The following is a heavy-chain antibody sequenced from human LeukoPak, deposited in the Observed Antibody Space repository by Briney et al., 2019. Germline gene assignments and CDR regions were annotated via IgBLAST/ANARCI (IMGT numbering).Heavy chain of an antibody. Sequence: RTGGSLRLSCAASGFTFSSYAMSWVRQAPGKGLEWVSAISGSGGSTYYADSVKGRFTISRDNSKNTLYLQMNSLRAEDTAVYYCAKDPDAYCGGDCYFGYWGQGTLVTVSS. D-gene: IGHD2-21*02. J-gene: IGHJ4*02. CDR1: GFTFSSYA. CDR3: AKDPDAYCGGDCYFGY. V-gene: IGHV3-23*01. CDR2: ISGSGGST.